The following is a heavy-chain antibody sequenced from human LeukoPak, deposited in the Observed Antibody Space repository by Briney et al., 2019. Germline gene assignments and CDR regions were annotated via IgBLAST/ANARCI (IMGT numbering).Heavy chain of an antibody. V-gene: IGHV4-61*02. D-gene: IGHD2-8*01. CDR1: GGSISSGSYY. Sequence: SETLSLTCTVSGGSISSGSYYWSWIRQPAGKGLEWIGRIYTSGSTNYNPSLKSRVTISVDTSKNQFSLKLSSVTAADTAVYYCPRENIVLMVYANKGLDRYFDYWGQGTLVTVSS. CDR3: PRENIVLMVYANKGLDRYFDY. J-gene: IGHJ4*02. CDR2: IYTSGST.